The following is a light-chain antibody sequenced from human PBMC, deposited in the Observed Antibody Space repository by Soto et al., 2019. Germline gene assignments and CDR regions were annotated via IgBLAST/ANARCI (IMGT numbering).Light chain of an antibody. CDR2: DAS. CDR3: QHYNSYSEA. V-gene: IGKV1-5*01. CDR1: QSISSW. Sequence: DIQMTQSPSTLSASVGDRVTITCLASQSISSWLAWYQQKPGKAPKLLIFDASILESGVPSRFSGSGSGTQFTLTISSLQPDDFATYYCQHYNSYSEAFGQGTKVDIK. J-gene: IGKJ1*01.